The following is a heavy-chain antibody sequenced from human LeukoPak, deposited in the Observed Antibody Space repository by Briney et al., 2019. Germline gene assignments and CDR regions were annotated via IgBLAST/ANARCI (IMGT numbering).Heavy chain of an antibody. CDR3: AREWDIVGATASGYYMDV. J-gene: IGHJ6*03. D-gene: IGHD1-26*01. Sequence: SETLSLTCTVSGGSISSYYWSWIRQPPGKGLEWIGYIYYSGSTNYNPSLKSRVTISVDTSKNQFSLKLSSVTAADTAVYYCAREWDIVGATASGYYMDVWGKGTTVTVSS. V-gene: IGHV4-59*01. CDR2: IYYSGST. CDR1: GGSISSYY.